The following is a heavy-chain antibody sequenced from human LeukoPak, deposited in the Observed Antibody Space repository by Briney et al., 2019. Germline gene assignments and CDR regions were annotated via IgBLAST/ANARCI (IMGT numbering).Heavy chain of an antibody. V-gene: IGHV1-69*13. CDR3: ATDTTITAAGNLTY. Sequence: SVKVSCKASGYTFTSYDINWVRQAPGQGLEWMGGIIPMFDSENYAQKFQGRVTITADESTSTAYMELSSLRSEDTAVYYCATDTTITAAGNLTYWGQGTLVTVSS. CDR2: IIPMFDSE. D-gene: IGHD6-13*01. J-gene: IGHJ4*02. CDR1: GYTFTSYD.